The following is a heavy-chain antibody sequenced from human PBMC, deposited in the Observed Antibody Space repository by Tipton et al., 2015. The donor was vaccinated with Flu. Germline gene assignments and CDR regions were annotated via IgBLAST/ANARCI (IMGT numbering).Heavy chain of an antibody. J-gene: IGHJ4*02. D-gene: IGHD2-2*01. CDR2: IYYSGST. CDR1: GGSISSYY. Sequence: TLSLTCTVSGGSISSYYWSWIRQPPGKGLEWIGYIYYSGSTNYNPSLKSRVTISVDTSKNQFSLKLSSVTAADTAVYHCARGDCSSTSCLDYWGQGTLVTVSS. CDR3: ARGDCSSTSCLDY. V-gene: IGHV4-59*01.